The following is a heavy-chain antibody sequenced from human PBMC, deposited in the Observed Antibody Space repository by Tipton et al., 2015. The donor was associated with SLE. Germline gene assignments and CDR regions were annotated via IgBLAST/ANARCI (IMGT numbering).Heavy chain of an antibody. D-gene: IGHD2-15*01. CDR2: FYYSGGT. V-gene: IGHV4-59*11. Sequence: TLSLTCTFSCGSICSLYWNWIRQPPGEGLEWSGYFYYSGGTKYNPSLKSRITISEDTSKNQFSLKLSSVTAADTAVYYCATGGYPDAFDMWGQGTMVTVSS. CDR3: ATGGYPDAFDM. J-gene: IGHJ3*02. CDR1: CGSICSLY.